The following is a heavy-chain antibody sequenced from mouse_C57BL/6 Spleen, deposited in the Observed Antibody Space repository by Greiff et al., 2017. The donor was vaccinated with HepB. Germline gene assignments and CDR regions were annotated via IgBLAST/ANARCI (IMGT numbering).Heavy chain of an antibody. CDR3: ARAYYYGSSHYAMDY. J-gene: IGHJ4*01. CDR2: IWSGGST. D-gene: IGHD1-1*01. Sequence: VQLQQSGPGLVQPSQSLSITCTVSGFSLTSYGVHWVRQSPGKGLEWLGVIWSGGSTDYNAAFISRLSISKDNSKSQVFFKMNSLQADDTAIYYCARAYYYGSSHYAMDYWGQGTSVTVSS. V-gene: IGHV2-2*01. CDR1: GFSLTSYG.